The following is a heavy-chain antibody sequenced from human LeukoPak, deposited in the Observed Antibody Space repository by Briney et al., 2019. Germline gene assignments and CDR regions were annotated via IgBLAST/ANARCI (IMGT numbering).Heavy chain of an antibody. Sequence: GGSLRLSCAASGFTFSSYEMNWVRQAPGKGLEWVSYISSSGSTIYYADSVKGRSTISRDNAKNSLYLQMNSLRAEDTAVYYCARAFQELPQLYYYYMDVWGKGTTVTVSS. J-gene: IGHJ6*03. CDR2: ISSSGSTI. D-gene: IGHD6-13*01. V-gene: IGHV3-48*03. CDR3: ARAFQELPQLYYYYMDV. CDR1: GFTFSSYE.